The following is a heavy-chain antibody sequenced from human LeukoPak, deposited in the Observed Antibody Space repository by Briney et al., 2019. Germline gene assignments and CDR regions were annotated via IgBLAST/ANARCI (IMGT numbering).Heavy chain of an antibody. Sequence: RGSLRLSCAASGFTVSSNYMTWVRQAPGKGLEWVSVIYSGGSTYYADSVKGRFTISRDNYKNTLYLQMNSLRAEDTAVYYCARGWYYYDSSGYYYVDHWGQGTLVTVSS. CDR2: IYSGGST. D-gene: IGHD3-22*01. J-gene: IGHJ4*02. CDR3: ARGWYYYDSSGYYYVDH. V-gene: IGHV3-53*01. CDR1: GFTVSSNY.